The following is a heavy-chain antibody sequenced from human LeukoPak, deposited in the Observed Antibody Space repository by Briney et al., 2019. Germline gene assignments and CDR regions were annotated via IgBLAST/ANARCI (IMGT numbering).Heavy chain of an antibody. CDR3: ASTKYRVDAFDI. Sequence: PSETLSLTCTVSGGSISSYYWSWIRQPPGKGLEWIGYIYYSGSTNYNPSLKSRVTISVDTSKNQFSLKLSSVTAADTAVYYCASTKYRVDAFDIWGQGTMVTVSS. J-gene: IGHJ3*02. CDR2: IYYSGST. CDR1: GGSISSYY. V-gene: IGHV4-59*01. D-gene: IGHD6-6*01.